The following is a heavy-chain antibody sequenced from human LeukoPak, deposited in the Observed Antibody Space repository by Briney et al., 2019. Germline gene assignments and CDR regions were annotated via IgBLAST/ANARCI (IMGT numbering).Heavy chain of an antibody. CDR1: GGSFSGNY. Sequence: SETLSLTCAVYGGSFSGNYWSWIRQPPGKGLEWIGEINHSGSTNYNPSLKSRVTISVHTSKNQFSLKLSSVTAADTAVYYCARGRNGYSSTWYVNYWGQGTLVTVSS. D-gene: IGHD6-13*01. J-gene: IGHJ4*02. CDR3: ARGRNGYSSTWYVNY. V-gene: IGHV4-34*01. CDR2: INHSGST.